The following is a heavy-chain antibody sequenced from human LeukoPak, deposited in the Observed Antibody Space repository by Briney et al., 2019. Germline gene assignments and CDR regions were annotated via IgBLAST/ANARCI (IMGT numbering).Heavy chain of an antibody. CDR3: VRLYGYNFAVSRKYFDY. CDR1: GDSISSSSYY. V-gene: IGHV4-39*01. Sequence: SETLSHTCTVSGDSISSSSYYWGWIRQPPGKGLEWIGSIYYSGSTFYNPSLKSRLTISVDTSKNQFSLKVSSVTAADTAVYYCVRLYGYNFAVSRKYFDYWGQGILVTVSS. CDR2: IYYSGST. J-gene: IGHJ4*02. D-gene: IGHD5-24*01.